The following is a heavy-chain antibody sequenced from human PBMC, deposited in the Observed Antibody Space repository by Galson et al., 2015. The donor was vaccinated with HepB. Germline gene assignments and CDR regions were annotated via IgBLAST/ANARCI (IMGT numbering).Heavy chain of an antibody. CDR3: ARGEERAYYYDSPRGYFDY. CDR1: GFTFSSYS. V-gene: IGHV3-21*01. D-gene: IGHD3-22*01. Sequence: SLRLSCAASGFTFSSYSMNWVRQAPGKGLEWVSSISSSSSYIYYADSVKGRFTISRDNAKNSLYLQMNSLRAEDMAVYYCARGEERAYYYDSPRGYFDYWGQGTLVTVSS. J-gene: IGHJ4*02. CDR2: ISSSSSYI.